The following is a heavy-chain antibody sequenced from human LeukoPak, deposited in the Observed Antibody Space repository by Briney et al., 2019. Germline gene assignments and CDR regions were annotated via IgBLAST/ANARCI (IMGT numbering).Heavy chain of an antibody. CDR2: IGSSVNNT. CDR1: GFSFSNHA. V-gene: IGHV3-23*01. J-gene: IGHJ6*02. D-gene: IGHD3-9*01. CDR3: ARDQAFDWFYYYSGMDV. Sequence: GGSLRLSCAGSGFSFSNHALSWVRQAPGKGLEWVSSIGSSVNNTHYADSVKGRFTISRDNSKNTLYLQMNSLRAEDTAVYYCARDQAFDWFYYYSGMDVWGLGTTVIVSS.